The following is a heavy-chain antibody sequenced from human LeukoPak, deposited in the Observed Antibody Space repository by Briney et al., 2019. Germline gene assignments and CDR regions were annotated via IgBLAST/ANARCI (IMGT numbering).Heavy chain of an antibody. D-gene: IGHD3-3*01. CDR1: GFTFTSSA. V-gene: IGHV1-58*02. CDR3: AATSVYYDFWGGYSGHYYYMDV. J-gene: IGHJ6*03. CDR2: IVVGSGNT. Sequence: GTSVKVSCKASGFTFTSSAMQWVRQARGQRLEWIGWIVVGSGNTNYAQKFQERVTITRDMSTSTAYMELSSLRSEDTAVYYCAATSVYYDFWGGYSGHYYYMDVWGKGTTVTVSS.